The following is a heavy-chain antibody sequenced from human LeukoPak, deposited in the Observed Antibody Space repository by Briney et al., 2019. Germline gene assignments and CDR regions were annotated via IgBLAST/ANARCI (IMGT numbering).Heavy chain of an antibody. V-gene: IGHV1-2*06. CDR2: IDPNSGDT. D-gene: IGHD6-19*01. Sequence: ASVKVSCKASDYTFTAYYIHWVRQAPGQGLEWMGRIDPNSGDTSYVQKLQGRVTMTRDTSISTAHMDLSGLISDDTAVYYCATSVAVAGSFDYWGQGTLVTVSS. CDR3: ATSVAVAGSFDY. J-gene: IGHJ4*02. CDR1: DYTFTAYY.